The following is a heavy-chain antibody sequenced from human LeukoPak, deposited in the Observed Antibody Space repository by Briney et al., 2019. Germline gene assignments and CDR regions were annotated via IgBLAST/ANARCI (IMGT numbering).Heavy chain of an antibody. J-gene: IGHJ6*02. Sequence: GASVKVSCKASGYTFTSYGISWVRQAPGQGLEWMGWISAYNGNTIYAQKLQGRVTMTTDTSTSTAYMELRSLRSDDTAVYYCARVWNAATPAYWYAMDVWGQGTTVTVSS. CDR3: ARVWNAATPAYWYAMDV. CDR2: ISAYNGNT. D-gene: IGHD2-21*01. CDR1: GYTFTSYG. V-gene: IGHV1-18*01.